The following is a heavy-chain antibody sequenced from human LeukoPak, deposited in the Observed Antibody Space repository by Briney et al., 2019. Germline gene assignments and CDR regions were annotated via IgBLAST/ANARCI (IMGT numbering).Heavy chain of an antibody. V-gene: IGHV4-59*01. Sequence: SETLSLTCTVSGCSISSYYWSWLRQPPGKGLEWIGYIYYSGSTNYNPSLKSRVTISVDTSKNQFSLKLSSVTAADTAVYYCARSRIQLWLPVGDFYYFDYWGQGTLVAVSS. J-gene: IGHJ4*02. CDR2: IYYSGST. CDR3: ARSRIQLWLPVGDFYYFDY. CDR1: GCSISSYY. D-gene: IGHD5-18*01.